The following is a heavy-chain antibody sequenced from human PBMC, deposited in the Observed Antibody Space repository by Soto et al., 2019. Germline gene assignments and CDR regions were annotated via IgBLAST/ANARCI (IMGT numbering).Heavy chain of an antibody. Sequence: QVRLVQSGPEVRKPGSSVTVSCKASGVAFSPYTLSWVRLAPGQGLEWMGAIIPRFGAAKYAQKFQGRVTITADESTSTDFLELTSLSFEDTAVYYCARDWCSDASCSFAGCLDFWGQGTLVTVSS. CDR2: IIPRFGAA. J-gene: IGHJ4*03. D-gene: IGHD2-15*01. CDR3: ARDWCSDASCSFAGCLDF. CDR1: GVAFSPYT. V-gene: IGHV1-69*12.